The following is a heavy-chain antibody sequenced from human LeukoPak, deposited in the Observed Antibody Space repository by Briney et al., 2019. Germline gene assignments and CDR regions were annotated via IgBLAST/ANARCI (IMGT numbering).Heavy chain of an antibody. V-gene: IGHV4-34*01. CDR2: INHSGST. J-gene: IGHJ5*02. CDR3: ARQNYYDSSGYHP. CDR1: GGSFSGYY. D-gene: IGHD3-22*01. Sequence: SETLSLTCAVYGGSFSGYYWSWIRQPPGKGLEWIGEINHSGSTNYNPSLKSRVTISVDTSKNQFSLKLSSVTAADTAVYNCARQNYYDSSGYHPWGQGTLVTVSS.